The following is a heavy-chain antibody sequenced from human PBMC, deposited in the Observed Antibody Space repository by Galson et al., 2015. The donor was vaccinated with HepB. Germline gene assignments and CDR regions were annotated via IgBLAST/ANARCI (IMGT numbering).Heavy chain of an antibody. Sequence: SLRLSCAASGFTFSSFGMHWVRQAPGKGLEWVAFVRYDRSSRVYADSVKGRFIISRDNSKNTLYLEMNGLSTDDTAVYYCAKDLAAVGPFSDYYYGLDVWGQGTTVIVSS. CDR3: AKDLAAVGPFSDYYYGLDV. CDR2: VRYDRSSR. V-gene: IGHV3-30*02. D-gene: IGHD6-13*01. CDR1: GFTFSSFG. J-gene: IGHJ6*02.